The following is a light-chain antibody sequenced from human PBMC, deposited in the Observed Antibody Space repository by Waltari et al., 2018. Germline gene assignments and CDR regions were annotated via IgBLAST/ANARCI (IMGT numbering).Light chain of an antibody. V-gene: IGLV1-36*01. CDR1: ISNIGETV. J-gene: IGLJ3*02. Sequence: QSVLTQPPSASGAPRQKVTISCSGGISNIGETVFSWYQHLPGKAPKLLIYYDDLLASGVSDRFSGSKSGTSASLAISGLQSEDEADYYCAAWDDSVNGLLFGGGTRVTVL. CDR2: YDD. CDR3: AAWDDSVNGLL.